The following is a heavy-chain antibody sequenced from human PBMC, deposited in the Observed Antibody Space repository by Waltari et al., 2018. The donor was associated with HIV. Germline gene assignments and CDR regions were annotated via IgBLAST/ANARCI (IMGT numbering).Heavy chain of an antibody. Sequence: QVQLQESGPGLVKPSQTLSLTCTVSGGSISSGGYYWSWIRQHPGKGLEWIGYIYYSGSTYYNPSLKSLVTISVDTSKIQFSLKLSSVTAADTAVYYCARERRGPVVEDAFDIWGQGTMVTVSS. V-gene: IGHV4-31*01. D-gene: IGHD3-22*01. J-gene: IGHJ3*02. CDR3: ARERRGPVVEDAFDI. CDR1: GGSISSGGYY. CDR2: IYYSGST.